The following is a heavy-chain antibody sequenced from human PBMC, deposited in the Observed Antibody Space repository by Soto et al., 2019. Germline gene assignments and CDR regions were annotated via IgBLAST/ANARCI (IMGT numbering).Heavy chain of an antibody. V-gene: IGHV3-53*01. Sequence: GGSLRLSCAASGITISRNYMSWVRQAPGKGLEWVSVIYGDGTTYCADSVKGRFTISRDNSKSTLYLQMNSLRADDTAVYYCARARDGYNFLYEPTWGQGTLVTVSS. CDR2: IYGDGTT. CDR1: GITISRNY. D-gene: IGHD5-12*01. CDR3: ARARDGYNFLYEPT. J-gene: IGHJ4*02.